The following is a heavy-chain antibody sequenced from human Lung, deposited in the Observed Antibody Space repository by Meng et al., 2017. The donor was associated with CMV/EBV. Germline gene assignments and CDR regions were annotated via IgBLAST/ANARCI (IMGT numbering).Heavy chain of an antibody. CDR1: GYTFTGYY. V-gene: IGHV1-2*02. J-gene: IGHJ6*02. CDR2: INPNSGGT. D-gene: IGHD2-2*01. Sequence: ASVNVSCKASGYTFTGYYMHWVRQAPGQGLEWMGWINPNSGGTNYAQKFQGRVTMTRDTSISTAYMELSRLRSDDTAVYYCARNGYCSSTSCYRYGMDVWGQGTTVTVSS. CDR3: ARNGYCSSTSCYRYGMDV.